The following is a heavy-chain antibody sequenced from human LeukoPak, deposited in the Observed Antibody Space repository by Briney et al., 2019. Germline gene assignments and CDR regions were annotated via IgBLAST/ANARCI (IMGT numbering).Heavy chain of an antibody. D-gene: IGHD6-13*01. Sequence: GGSLRLSCAASGFPFSTYTMNWVRQAPGKGLEWVSSISSSSSYIYYADSMKGRFTISRDNAKNSLYLQMNNLRAEDTAVYYCARAKAAAGTSAFDYWGQGTLVTVSS. J-gene: IGHJ4*02. CDR1: GFPFSTYT. V-gene: IGHV3-21*01. CDR2: ISSSSSYI. CDR3: ARAKAAAGTSAFDY.